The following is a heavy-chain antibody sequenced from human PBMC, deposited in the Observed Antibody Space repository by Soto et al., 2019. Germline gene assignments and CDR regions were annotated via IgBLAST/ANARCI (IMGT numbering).Heavy chain of an antibody. CDR3: ARVGPAHYYDSSGYYSPLDY. D-gene: IGHD3-22*01. Sequence: QVQLVQSGAEVKKPGSSVKVSCKASGDTFSSYAINWVRQAPGQGLDWMGGSLPMFGTANHAQKFKGRVTITAGDSTSTVYMELSSLRSEDTAVYYCARVGPAHYYDSSGYYSPLDYWGQGTLVTVSS. CDR1: GDTFSSYA. J-gene: IGHJ4*02. V-gene: IGHV1-69*01. CDR2: SLPMFGTA.